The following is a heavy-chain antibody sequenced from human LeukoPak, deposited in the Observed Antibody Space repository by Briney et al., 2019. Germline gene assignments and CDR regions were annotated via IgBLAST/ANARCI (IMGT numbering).Heavy chain of an antibody. D-gene: IGHD3-22*01. V-gene: IGHV4-31*03. J-gene: IGHJ4*02. Sequence: SETLSLTCTVSGGSLSSGSSYWSWIRQHPGKGLEWIGYIFYTGSTYYNPSLNSRINISVVTSKNQFSLQLSSVAAADTAVYYCARAGYDSSGYSTYYFDYWGQGTLVTVSS. CDR1: GGSLSSGSSY. CDR2: IFYTGST. CDR3: ARAGYDSSGYSTYYFDY.